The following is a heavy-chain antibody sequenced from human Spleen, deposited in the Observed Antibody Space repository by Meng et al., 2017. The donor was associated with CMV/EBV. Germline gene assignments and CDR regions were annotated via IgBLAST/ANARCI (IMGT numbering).Heavy chain of an antibody. J-gene: IGHJ4*02. CDR2: IKPKADGGTL. CDR3: TTVDY. CDR1: GLSLSTVW. Sequence: GGSLRLSCAASGLSLSTVWGSWVRQAPGKGLEWVGRIKPKADGGTLDYAAPVKDRFIISRDDSKNTLYVQMNSLQIEDTGVYYCTTVDYWGQGTLVTVSS. V-gene: IGHV3-15*01.